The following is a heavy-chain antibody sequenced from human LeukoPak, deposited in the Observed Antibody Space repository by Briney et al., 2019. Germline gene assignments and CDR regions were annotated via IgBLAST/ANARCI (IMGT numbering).Heavy chain of an antibody. CDR2: IKQDGIAK. CDR3: ARAPAVRYSLFDL. V-gene: IGHV3-7*01. D-gene: IGHD3-9*01. Sequence: GGSLRLSCAASGFTLRSYWMSWVRQAPGKGLEWVANIKQDGIAKYYVGSVKGRFTISRDDAKNLLYLQMNSLRAEDTAVYYCARAPAVRYSLFDLWGRGTLVTVSS. CDR1: GFTLRSYW. J-gene: IGHJ2*01.